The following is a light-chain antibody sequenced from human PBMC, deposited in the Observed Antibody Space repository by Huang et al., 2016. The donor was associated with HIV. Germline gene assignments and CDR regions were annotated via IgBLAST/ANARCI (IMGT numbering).Light chain of an antibody. J-gene: IGKJ4*01. V-gene: IGKV1-33*01. CDR3: QQFHNLQT. CDR1: QDITDS. CDR2: DAS. Sequence: DIQLTQSPSSLSASVGDRVTITCQASQDITDSLNWYQQRPGKPPNLLIYDASNLEAGVPSRFGGSGSGTHFTFTISGLQPEDIATYCCQQFHNLQTFGGGTKVQI.